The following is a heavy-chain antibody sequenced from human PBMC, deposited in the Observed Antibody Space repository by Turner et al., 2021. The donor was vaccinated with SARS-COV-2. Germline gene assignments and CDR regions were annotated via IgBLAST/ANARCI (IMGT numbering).Heavy chain of an antibody. Sequence: QLQLQESGPGLVKPSETLSLTCTVSGGSISSSSYYWGWIRQPPGKGLEWIGSIDYSGSTYYNPSLKRRVTISVDTSKNQFSLKLSSVTAADTAVYYCAPSPITMVRGVITFGWFDPWGQGTLVTVSS. CDR2: IDYSGST. CDR1: GGSISSSSYY. CDR3: APSPITMVRGVITFGWFDP. V-gene: IGHV4-39*01. J-gene: IGHJ5*02. D-gene: IGHD3-10*01.